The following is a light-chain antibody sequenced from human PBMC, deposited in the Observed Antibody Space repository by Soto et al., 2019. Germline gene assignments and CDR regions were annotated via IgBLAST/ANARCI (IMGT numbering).Light chain of an antibody. CDR2: DAS. V-gene: IGKV1-39*01. Sequence: DIQMTQSPASLSASVGDTVTITCRGSQSINTFLSWYRHKPEKAPELLIYDASTLQIGVPSRFSGSGYGTEFTLTISSLQSEDFATYYCQQSYYIPWTFGQGTKVDIK. CDR3: QQSYYIPWT. CDR1: QSINTF. J-gene: IGKJ1*01.